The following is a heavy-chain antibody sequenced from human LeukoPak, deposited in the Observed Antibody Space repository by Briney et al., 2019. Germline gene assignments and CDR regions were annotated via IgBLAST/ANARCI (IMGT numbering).Heavy chain of an antibody. Sequence: GRSLRLSCAASGFTFSTYGMHWVRQAPGKGLEWVAVISYDGSNKYYADSVKGRFTISRDNSKNTLYLQMNSLRAEDTAVYYCAKARGNLRANYFDYWGQGTLVTVSS. J-gene: IGHJ4*02. D-gene: IGHD1-14*01. V-gene: IGHV3-30*18. CDR1: GFTFSTYG. CDR2: ISYDGSNK. CDR3: AKARGNLRANYFDY.